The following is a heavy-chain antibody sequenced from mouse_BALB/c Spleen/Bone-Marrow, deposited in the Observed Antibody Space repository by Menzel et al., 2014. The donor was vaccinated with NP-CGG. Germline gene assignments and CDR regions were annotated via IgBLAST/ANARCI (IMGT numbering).Heavy chain of an antibody. CDR1: GYTFTDYN. D-gene: IGHD2-14*01. CDR3: ARGGDRYDDWFAY. J-gene: IGHJ3*01. V-gene: IGHV1S29*02. CDR2: IYPYNGGT. Sequence: EVKLQESGPELVKPGASVKISCKASGYTFTDYNMHWVEQSHGKSLEWIGYIYPYNGGTGYNQKFESKATLTVDNSSSTAYMELRSLTSEDSAVYYCARGGDRYDDWFAYWGQGTLVTVSA.